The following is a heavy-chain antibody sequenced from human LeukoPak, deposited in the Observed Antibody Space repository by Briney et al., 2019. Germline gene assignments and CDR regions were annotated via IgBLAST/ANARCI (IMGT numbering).Heavy chain of an antibody. V-gene: IGHV1-69*13. CDR2: IIPIFGTA. J-gene: IGHJ5*02. CDR1: GGTFSSYA. Sequence: GASVKVSCKASGGTFSSYAISWVRQAPGQGLEWMGGIIPIFGTANYAQKFQGRVTITADESTSTAYMELSSLRSEDTAVYYCARDRGYYYDSSGYYNWFDPWGQGTLVTVSS. D-gene: IGHD3-22*01. CDR3: ARDRGYYYDSSGYYNWFDP.